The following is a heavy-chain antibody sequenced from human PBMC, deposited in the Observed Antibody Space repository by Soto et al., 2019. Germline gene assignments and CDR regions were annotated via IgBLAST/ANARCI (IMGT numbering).Heavy chain of an antibody. Sequence: QVQLQESGPGLVKPSETLSLTCTVSGGSIRSYYWSWIRQPPGKGLEWIGYIYYTGSTNYNPSLKSRVTISVDTSNNQFSLRLTSVTPADTAVYYCARHGSFWAGSGTYYPDYWGLGILVTDSS. V-gene: IGHV4-59*01. D-gene: IGHD3-10*01. CDR1: GGSIRSYY. CDR3: ARHGSFWAGSGTYYPDY. CDR2: IYYTGST. J-gene: IGHJ4*02.